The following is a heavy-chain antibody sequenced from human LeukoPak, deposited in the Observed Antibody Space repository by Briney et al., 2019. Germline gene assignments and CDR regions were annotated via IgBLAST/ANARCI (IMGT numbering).Heavy chain of an antibody. J-gene: IGHJ4*02. D-gene: IGHD4-17*01. Sequence: PGGSLRLSCAASGFTFSAYTMNWVRQAPGKGLEWVSSISGTTSTIYYVDSVKGRFTISRDNGRGSLYLQMNSLRAEDTAVYYCARDVGDYGYYFDTWGQGTLVTVSS. CDR3: ARDVGDYGYYFDT. CDR2: ISGTTSTI. CDR1: GFTFSAYT. V-gene: IGHV3-21*01.